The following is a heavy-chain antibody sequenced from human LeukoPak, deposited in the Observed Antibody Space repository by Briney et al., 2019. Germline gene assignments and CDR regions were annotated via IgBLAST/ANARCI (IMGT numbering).Heavy chain of an antibody. V-gene: IGHV4-61*01. Sequence: SETLSLTCTVSGGSISSGSYYWSWIRQPPGKGLEWIGYIYYSGSTNYNPSLKSRVTISVDTSKNQFSLKLSSVTAADTAVYYCARSGARPYYFDYWGQGTLVTVSS. CDR3: ARSGARPYYFDY. D-gene: IGHD3-10*01. CDR2: IYYSGST. J-gene: IGHJ4*02. CDR1: GGSISSGSYY.